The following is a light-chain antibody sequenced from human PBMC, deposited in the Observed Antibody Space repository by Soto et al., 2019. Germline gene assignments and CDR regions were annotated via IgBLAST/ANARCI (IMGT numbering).Light chain of an antibody. CDR2: AAS. J-gene: IGKJ1*01. Sequence: ILLTQSPSSLSASVGDRVTITCRASQGIDTSLAWYQQKPGKAPKLLIYAASNFQSGVPSRFSGSGSGTHFTLTISSLQPEDFATYYCQQSYSTLWTFGQGTKVEIK. CDR1: QGIDTS. CDR3: QQSYSTLWT. V-gene: IGKV1-39*01.